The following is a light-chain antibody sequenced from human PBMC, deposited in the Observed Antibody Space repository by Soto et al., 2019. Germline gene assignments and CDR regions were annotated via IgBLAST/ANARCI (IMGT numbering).Light chain of an antibody. J-gene: IGKJ2*01. CDR2: DAS. Sequence: EIVLTQSPATLSLSPGERGTLSCRASQSVSSNVAWYQQKPGQAPRLLIYDASNRATGIPARFSGSGSGTDFTLTISSLEPEDFAVYYCQQRSNWPPLYTFGQGTKLEIK. CDR3: QQRSNWPPLYT. CDR1: QSVSSN. V-gene: IGKV3-11*01.